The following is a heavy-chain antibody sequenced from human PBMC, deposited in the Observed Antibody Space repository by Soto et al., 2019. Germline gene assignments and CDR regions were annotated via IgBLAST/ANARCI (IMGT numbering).Heavy chain of an antibody. CDR2: ISYDGSNK. V-gene: IGHV3-30*18. CDR1: GFTFSSYG. CDR3: AKSKIGGVIVGASHFDY. J-gene: IGHJ4*02. D-gene: IGHD3-16*02. Sequence: QVQLVESGGGVVQPGRSLRLSCAASGFTFSSYGMHWVRQAPGKGLEWVAVISYDGSNKYYADSVKGRFTISRDNSKNTLYLKMNSLRAEDTAVYYCAKSKIGGVIVGASHFDYWGQGTLVTVSS.